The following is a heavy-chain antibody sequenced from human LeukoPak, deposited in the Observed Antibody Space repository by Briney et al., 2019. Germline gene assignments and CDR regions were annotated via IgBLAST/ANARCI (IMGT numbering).Heavy chain of an antibody. Sequence: GASVKVSCKASGYTFTRNYINWLRQAPGQGLEWTGMIDPSGGGTAYAQKFQDRVTMTSETSTSTVYMELNSLRSEDTAVYYCARLIGDYYDNSRSSYWHGHLDYWGQGALVTVSS. D-gene: IGHD3-22*01. CDR1: GYTFTRNY. CDR3: ARLIGDYYDNSRSSYWHGHLDY. CDR2: IDPSGGGT. V-gene: IGHV1-46*01. J-gene: IGHJ4*02.